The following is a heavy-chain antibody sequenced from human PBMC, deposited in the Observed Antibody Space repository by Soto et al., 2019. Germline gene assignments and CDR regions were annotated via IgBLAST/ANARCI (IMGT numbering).Heavy chain of an antibody. D-gene: IGHD3-10*01. CDR1: GGSISSSNW. V-gene: IGHV4-4*02. CDR3: ARDRDYYGSGSYRVLDAFDI. J-gene: IGHJ3*02. Sequence: QVQLQESGPGLVKPSGTLSLTCAVSGGSISSSNWWSWVRQPPGKGLEWIGEIYHSGSTNYNPSLKSRVTISVDKSKNQVSLKLSSVTAADTAVYYCARDRDYYGSGSYRVLDAFDIWGQGTMVTVSS. CDR2: IYHSGST.